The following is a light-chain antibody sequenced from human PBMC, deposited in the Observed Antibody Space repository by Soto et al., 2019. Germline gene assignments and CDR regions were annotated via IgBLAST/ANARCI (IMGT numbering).Light chain of an antibody. V-gene: IGLV2-14*01. CDR1: SSDIGVYNS. J-gene: IGLJ2*01. CDR3: TSFTTSRTGV. CDR2: DVS. Sequence: QSALTQPASVSGSPGQSITISCTGTSSDIGVYNSVSWYQQHPGKVPKLVIYDVSNRPSGVSNRFSGSKSGYTASLTISGLQAEDEADYYCTSFTTSRTGVFGGGTKLTVL.